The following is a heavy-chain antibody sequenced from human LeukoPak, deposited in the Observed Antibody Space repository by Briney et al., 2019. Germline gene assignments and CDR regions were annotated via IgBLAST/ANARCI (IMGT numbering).Heavy chain of an antibody. J-gene: IGHJ6*02. CDR2: IYHSGST. CDR3: ARFSRGYGMDV. Sequence: SETLSLPCAVSGGSIISGGYSWSWIRQPPGRGLEWIGYIYHSGSTYYNPSLKSRVTISVDRSKNQFSLKLSSVTAADTAVYYCARFSRGYGMDVWGQGTTVTVSS. CDR1: GGSIISGGYS. D-gene: IGHD2/OR15-2a*01. V-gene: IGHV4-30-2*01.